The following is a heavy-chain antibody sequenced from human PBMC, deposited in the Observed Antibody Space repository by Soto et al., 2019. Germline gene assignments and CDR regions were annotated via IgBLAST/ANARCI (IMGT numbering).Heavy chain of an antibody. Sequence: PGGSLRLSCASAGFLFENFCRSWVRQAPGKGLEWISSISGSGFKKYYADSVKGRFTISRDNSKSTVYLELNNLSAEDTAVYHCAKNQGVELVPLATVDWFDPWGQGSVVTVSS. V-gene: IGHV3-23*01. J-gene: IGHJ5*02. CDR3: AKNQGVELVPLATVDWFDP. CDR1: GFLFENFC. D-gene: IGHD1-26*01. CDR2: ISGSGFKK.